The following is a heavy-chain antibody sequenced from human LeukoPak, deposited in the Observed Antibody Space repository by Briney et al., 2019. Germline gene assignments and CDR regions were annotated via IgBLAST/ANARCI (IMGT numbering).Heavy chain of an antibody. V-gene: IGHV1-18*01. CDR3: ARGGGRIPMIRGVIITQSLFEY. D-gene: IGHD3-10*01. J-gene: IGHJ4*02. Sequence: GAPVKVSCKASGYTFTSYGISWVRQAPGQGLEWMGWISAYNGNTNYAQKFQGRVTMTRDTSTSTVYMELSSLRSEDTAVYYCARGGGRIPMIRGVIITQSLFEYGGQGTLVTVSS. CDR2: ISAYNGNT. CDR1: GYTFTSYG.